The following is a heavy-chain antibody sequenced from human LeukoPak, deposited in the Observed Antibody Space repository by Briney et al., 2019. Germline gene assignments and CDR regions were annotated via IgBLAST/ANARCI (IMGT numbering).Heavy chain of an antibody. V-gene: IGHV3-74*01. CDR1: GFTLSSYS. CDR3: ARTSSRAYDI. CDR2: IDSDGSGT. J-gene: IGHJ3*02. Sequence: GGSLRLSCAVSGFTLSSYSMHWVGQAPRKGLVWVSRIDSDGSGTVYADSVKGRFTISRDNAKNTLYLQMNSLRAEDTAVYYCARTSSRAYDIWGEGTMVTVSS.